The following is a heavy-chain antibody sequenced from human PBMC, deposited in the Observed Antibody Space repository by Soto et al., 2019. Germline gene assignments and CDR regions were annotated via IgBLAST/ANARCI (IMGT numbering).Heavy chain of an antibody. D-gene: IGHD3-10*02. CDR3: AIVRVAYSPLDH. CDR2: ISYDGSDI. J-gene: IGHJ4*02. V-gene: IGHV3-30*03. CDR1: GFIFSNYG. Sequence: QVQLVESGGGVVQPGRSLRLSCAGSGFIFSNYGMHWVRQAPGKGLEWVAFISYDGSDILYADSVKGRFTISRDNSKSTLFLHMNRPRAEDTAVYICAIVRVAYSPLDHWGQGSLVTVSS.